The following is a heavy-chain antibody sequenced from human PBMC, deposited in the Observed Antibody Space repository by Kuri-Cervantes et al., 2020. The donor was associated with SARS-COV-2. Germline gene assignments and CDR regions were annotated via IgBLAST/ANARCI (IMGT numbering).Heavy chain of an antibody. D-gene: IGHD2-2*02. V-gene: IGHV3-33*01. CDR1: GFTFSSYG. CDR3: ARARDIIVVPAAIANYFDY. J-gene: IGHJ4*02. Sequence: GGSLRLSCAASGFTFSSYGMHWVRQAPGKGLEWVAVIWYDGSNKYYAGPVKGRFTISRDNSKNTLYLQMNSLRAEDTAVYYCARARDIIVVPAAIANYFDYWGQGTLVTVSS. CDR2: IWYDGSNK.